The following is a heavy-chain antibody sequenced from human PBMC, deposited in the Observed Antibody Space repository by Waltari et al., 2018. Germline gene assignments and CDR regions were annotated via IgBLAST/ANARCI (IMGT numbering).Heavy chain of an antibody. D-gene: IGHD5-12*01. CDR2: IYYSGST. CDR1: GGSISSSSYY. Sequence: QLQLQESGPGLVKPSETLSLTCTVSGGSISSSSYYWGWIRQPPGKGLEWIGSIYYSGSTYYNPSLKSRVTISVDTSKNQFSLKLSSVTAADTAVYYCAVLETWIYPTVWGQGTLVTVSS. J-gene: IGHJ4*02. CDR3: AVLETWIYPTV. V-gene: IGHV4-39*01.